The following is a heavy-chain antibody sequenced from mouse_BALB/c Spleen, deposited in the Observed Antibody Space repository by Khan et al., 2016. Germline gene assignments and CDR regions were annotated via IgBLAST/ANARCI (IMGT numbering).Heavy chain of an antibody. CDR1: GFSLTSYD. V-gene: IGHV2-9-2*01. J-gene: IGHJ4*01. Sequence: KLEESGPGLVAPSQSLSITCTVSGFSLTSYDISWIRQPPGKGLEWLGGIWTGGGTNYNSAFMSRMIISKDNSKSQVFLKMNSLQTDDTAIYYCVREGYGTTYGAIDYWGQGTSVTVSS. CDR3: VREGYGTTYGAIDY. CDR2: IWTGGGT. D-gene: IGHD1-1*01.